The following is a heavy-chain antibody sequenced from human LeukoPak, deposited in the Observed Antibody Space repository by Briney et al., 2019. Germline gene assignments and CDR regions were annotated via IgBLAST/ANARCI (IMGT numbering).Heavy chain of an antibody. CDR3: ARDRQCGY. Sequence: ASVKLSCKACVYTFTSYGISWVRQASGQGLEWMGWISPYNGKTNYAPKLQGRRTMTTDTSTSTAYMELRSLRSDDTAVYYCARDRQCGYWGQGTLVTVSS. D-gene: IGHD2-21*01. CDR2: ISPYNGKT. CDR1: VYTFTSYG. V-gene: IGHV1-18*01. J-gene: IGHJ4*02.